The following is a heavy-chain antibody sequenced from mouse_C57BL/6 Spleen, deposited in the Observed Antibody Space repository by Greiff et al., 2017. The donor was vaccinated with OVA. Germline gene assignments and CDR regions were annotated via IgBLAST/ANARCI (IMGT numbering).Heavy chain of an antibody. J-gene: IGHJ2*01. V-gene: IGHV1-82*01. CDR2: IYPGDGDT. D-gene: IGHD1-1*01. CDR1: GYAFSSSW. Sequence: QVQLQQSGPELVKPGASVKISCKASGYAFSSSWMNWVKQRPGKGLEWIGRIYPGDGDTNYNGKFKGKATLTADKSSSTAYMQLSSLTSEDSAVYFCARESLLYWGQGTTLTVSS. CDR3: ARESLLY.